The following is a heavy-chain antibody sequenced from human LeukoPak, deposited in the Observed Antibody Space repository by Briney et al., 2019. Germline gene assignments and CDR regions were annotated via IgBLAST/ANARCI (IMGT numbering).Heavy chain of an antibody. J-gene: IGHJ3*02. CDR1: GFTFSRYD. CDR2: ISSSGYTL. V-gene: IGHV3-48*03. D-gene: IGHD6-6*01. Sequence: GGSLRLSCAASGFTFSRYDMNWVRQAPGKGLEWVSYISSSGYTLYYADSVRGRFTISRDNAKNSLYLQMNSLRAEDTAVYYCARISIHDAFDIWGQGTMVTVSS. CDR3: ARISIHDAFDI.